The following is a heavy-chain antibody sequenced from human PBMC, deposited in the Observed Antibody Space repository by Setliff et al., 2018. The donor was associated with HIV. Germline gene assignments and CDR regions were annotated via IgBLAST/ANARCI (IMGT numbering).Heavy chain of an antibody. CDR2: NNWSGGST. Sequence: PGGSLRLSCAASGFNFDDYGMTWVRQAPGKGLEWVSGNNWSGGSTGYADSMKGRFTISRDNARNSLFLQINSLRAEDTGVYYCARARGDFLGDYFDYWGQGTLVTVSS. CDR1: GFNFDDYG. J-gene: IGHJ4*02. V-gene: IGHV3-20*04. D-gene: IGHD3-16*01. CDR3: ARARGDFLGDYFDY.